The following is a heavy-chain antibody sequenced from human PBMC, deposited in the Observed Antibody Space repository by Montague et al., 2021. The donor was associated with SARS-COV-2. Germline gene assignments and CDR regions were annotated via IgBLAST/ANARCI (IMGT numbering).Heavy chain of an antibody. J-gene: IGHJ3*02. D-gene: IGHD3-22*01. CDR3: ARGGYYDYAFDI. V-gene: IGHV4-59*01. CDR2: IYYSGST. CDR1: GGSISSYY. Sequence: SETLSLTCTVSGGSISSYYWSWIRQPPGKGLEWIGYIYYSGSTNYNPSLNSRVTISVDTSKNQFSLKLSPVTAADTAVYYCARGGYYDYAFDIWGQGTMVTVSS.